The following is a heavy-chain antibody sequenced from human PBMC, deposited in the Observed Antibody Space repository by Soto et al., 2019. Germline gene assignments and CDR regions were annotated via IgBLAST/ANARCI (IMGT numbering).Heavy chain of an antibody. CDR1: GGSFSGYY. Sequence: SLTCAVYGGSFSGYYWSWIRQPPGKGLEWIGEINHSGSTNYNPSLKSRVTISVDTSKNQFSLKLSSVTAADTAVYYCATGPGVEMATIASYYGMDVWGQGTTVTVSS. CDR2: INHSGST. J-gene: IGHJ6*02. V-gene: IGHV4-34*01. D-gene: IGHD5-12*01. CDR3: ATGPGVEMATIASYYGMDV.